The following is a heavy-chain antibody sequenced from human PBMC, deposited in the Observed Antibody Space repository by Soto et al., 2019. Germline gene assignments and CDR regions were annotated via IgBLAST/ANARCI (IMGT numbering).Heavy chain of an antibody. V-gene: IGHV4-59*01. D-gene: IGHD5-18*01. CDR2: IYYSGST. CDR1: GGSISSYY. J-gene: IGHJ4*02. Sequence: SETLSLTCTVSGGSISSYYWSWIRQPPGKGLEWIGYIYYSGSTNYNPSPKSRVTISVDTSKNQFSLKLSSVTAADTAVYYCARVERGYSYGADYWGQGTLVTVS. CDR3: ARVERGYSYGADY.